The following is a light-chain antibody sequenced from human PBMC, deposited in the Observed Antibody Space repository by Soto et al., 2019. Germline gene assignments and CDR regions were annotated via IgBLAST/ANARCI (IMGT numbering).Light chain of an antibody. J-gene: IGKJ4*01. CDR2: GAS. V-gene: IGKV3-15*01. Sequence: EIVMTQSPATLSVSPGERVTFSCRASQSVSTRLAWYQHKPGQAPRLLISGASTGATGIPPRFRGSGSGTEFTLTVDTLQSEDIAIYYCQQYYHWPVTFGGGTKVDIK. CDR1: QSVSTR. CDR3: QQYYHWPVT.